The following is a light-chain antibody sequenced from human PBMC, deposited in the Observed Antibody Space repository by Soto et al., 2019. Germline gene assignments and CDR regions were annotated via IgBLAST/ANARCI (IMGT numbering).Light chain of an antibody. CDR2: DTS. J-gene: IGLJ3*02. V-gene: IGLV7-46*01. CDR3: LLSYSGARV. Sequence: QSVVTQEPSLTVSPGGTVTLTCGSSTGAVTSGHYPYWFQQKPGQAPTTLIYDTSNKYSWTPARFSGSLLGGKAALTLSGAHPEDEAEYYCLLSYSGARVFGGGTQLTVL. CDR1: TGAVTSGHY.